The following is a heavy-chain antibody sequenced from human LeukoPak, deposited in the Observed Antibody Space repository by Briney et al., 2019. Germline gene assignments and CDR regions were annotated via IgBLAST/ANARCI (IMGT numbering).Heavy chain of an antibody. CDR2: IYTGGGT. CDR3: ARYGSGNNDWYFDL. D-gene: IGHD3-10*01. Sequence: GVLRLSCAASGFTVSTNYMSWVRQAPGKGLEWVSAIYTGGGTFYADSVKGRFIISRDNSKNTLYLQINSLRAEDTAVFYCARYGSGNNDWYFDLWGRGTLVTVSS. V-gene: IGHV3-53*01. CDR1: GFTVSTNY. J-gene: IGHJ2*01.